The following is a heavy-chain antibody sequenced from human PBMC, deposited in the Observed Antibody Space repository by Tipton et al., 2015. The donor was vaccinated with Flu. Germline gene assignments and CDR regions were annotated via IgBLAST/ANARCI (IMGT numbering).Heavy chain of an antibody. CDR1: GFTFSDDY. V-gene: IGHV4-38-2*02. D-gene: IGHD3-22*01. CDR3: AREEPRFYYGSSGSLVIDY. Sequence: LRLSCAASGFTFSDDYMSWIRQAPGKGLEWIGNTFHSGNTYLNPSLKSRVTISIDTSKNQFSLNLNSVTAADTALYYCAREEPRFYYGSSGSLVIDYWGQGTLVTVSS. CDR2: TFHSGNT. J-gene: IGHJ4*02.